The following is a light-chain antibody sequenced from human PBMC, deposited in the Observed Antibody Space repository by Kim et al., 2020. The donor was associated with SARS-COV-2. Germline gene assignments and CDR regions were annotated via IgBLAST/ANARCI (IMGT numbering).Light chain of an antibody. J-gene: IGLJ2*01. CDR1: NIGSKS. CDR3: QVWDSSSDPVV. Sequence: APGKTARITCGGNNIGSKSVHWYQQKQRQAPVLVVYDDSDRPSGITERFSGSNSGNTATLTISRVEAGDEADYYCQVWDSSSDPVVFGGGTQLTVL. CDR2: DDS. V-gene: IGLV3-21*03.